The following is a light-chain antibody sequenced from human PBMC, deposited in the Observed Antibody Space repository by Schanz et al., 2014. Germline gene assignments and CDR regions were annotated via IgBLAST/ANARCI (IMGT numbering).Light chain of an antibody. CDR2: EGS. Sequence: QSALTQPASVSGSPGQSITISCTGTSSDVGGYNYVSWYQQHPDKAPKLLIYEGSKWPSGVSNRFSASKSGNTASLTISGLQAEDEADYYCSSYTSTSTLVFGGGTKLTVL. J-gene: IGLJ3*02. V-gene: IGLV2-14*01. CDR3: SSYTSTSTLV. CDR1: SSDVGGYNY.